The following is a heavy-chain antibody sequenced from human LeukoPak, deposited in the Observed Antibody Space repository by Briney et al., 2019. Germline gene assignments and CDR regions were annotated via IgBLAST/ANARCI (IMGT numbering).Heavy chain of an antibody. D-gene: IGHD1-26*01. CDR1: GFTFSSYA. CDR2: ISGSGGST. CDR3: AIDRQWELPGGYFDY. J-gene: IGHJ4*02. V-gene: IGHV3-23*01. Sequence: GGSLRLSCAASGFTFSSYAMSWVRQAPGKGLEWVSAISGSGGSTYYADSVKGRFTISRDNSKNTLYLQMNSLRAEDTAVYYCAIDRQWELPGGYFDYWGQGTLVTVSS.